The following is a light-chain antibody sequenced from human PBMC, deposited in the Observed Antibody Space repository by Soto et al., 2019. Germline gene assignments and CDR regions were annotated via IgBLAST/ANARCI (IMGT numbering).Light chain of an antibody. CDR1: HSVRSSY. CDR3: QQYGSSLWT. Sequence: EIVLTKSPGALSFSAGGRATLSCRGSHSVRSSYLGWYQQKPGQAPRLLISGASSRAHGIPHSFSGSGSGTDFTLTISRREPDDFAVYYRQQYGSSLWTFGQGTKVDIK. CDR2: GAS. V-gene: IGKV3-20*01. J-gene: IGKJ1*01.